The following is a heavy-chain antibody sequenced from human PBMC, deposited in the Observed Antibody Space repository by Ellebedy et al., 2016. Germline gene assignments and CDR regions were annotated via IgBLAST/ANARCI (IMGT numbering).Heavy chain of an antibody. CDR1: RYTFTSYY. Sequence: ASVKVSXKASRYTFTSYYMHWVRQAPGQGLEWMGIINPSGGSTSYAQKFQGRVTMTRDTSTSTVYMELSSLRSEDTAVYYCARAIYDFWSGYYPPYYYYYYMDVWGKGTTVTVSS. CDR2: INPSGGST. V-gene: IGHV1-46*03. D-gene: IGHD3-3*01. J-gene: IGHJ6*03. CDR3: ARAIYDFWSGYYPPYYYYYYMDV.